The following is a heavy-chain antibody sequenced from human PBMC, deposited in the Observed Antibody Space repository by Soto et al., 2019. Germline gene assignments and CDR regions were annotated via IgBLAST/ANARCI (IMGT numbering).Heavy chain of an antibody. D-gene: IGHD6-19*01. Sequence: QVQLVQSGAEVKKPGASVKVSCKASGYTFTSYGISWVRQAPGQGLEWMGWISAYNGHTNYAQKLQGRVTMTTDPSTRTAYMELRSLRSDDTAVYYCARGIRGYSSGWYYFQHWGQGTLVTASS. CDR3: ARGIRGYSSGWYYFQH. CDR1: GYTFTSYG. CDR2: ISAYNGHT. V-gene: IGHV1-18*01. J-gene: IGHJ1*01.